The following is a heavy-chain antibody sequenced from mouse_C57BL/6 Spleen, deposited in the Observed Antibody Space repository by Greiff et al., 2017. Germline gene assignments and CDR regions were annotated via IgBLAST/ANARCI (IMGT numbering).Heavy chain of an antibody. V-gene: IGHV1-26*01. Sequence: EVKLQQSGPELVKPGASVKISCKASGYTFTDYYMNWVKQSHGKSLEWIGDINPNNGGTSYNQKFKGKATLTVDKSSSTAYMELRSLTSEDSAVYYCARKRDYYGSSFFAYWGQGTLVTVSA. D-gene: IGHD1-1*01. J-gene: IGHJ3*01. CDR1: GYTFTDYY. CDR2: INPNNGGT. CDR3: ARKRDYYGSSFFAY.